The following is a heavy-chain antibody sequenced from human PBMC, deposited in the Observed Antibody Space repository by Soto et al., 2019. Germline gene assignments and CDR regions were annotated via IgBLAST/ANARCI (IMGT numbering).Heavy chain of an antibody. CDR3: ARVGYCTNGVCRKYYFDY. Sequence: LSLTCAVYGGSFSGYYWSWIRQPPGKGLEWIGEINHSGSTNYNPSLKSRVTISVDTSKNQFSLKLSSVTAADTAVYYCARVGYCTNGVCRKYYFDYWGQGTLVTVSS. D-gene: IGHD2-8*01. CDR2: INHSGST. V-gene: IGHV4-34*01. J-gene: IGHJ4*02. CDR1: GGSFSGYY.